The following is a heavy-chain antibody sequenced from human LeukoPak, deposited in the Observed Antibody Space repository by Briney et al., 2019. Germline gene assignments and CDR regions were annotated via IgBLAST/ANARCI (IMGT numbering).Heavy chain of an antibody. Sequence: GGSLRLSCVASGFTFSSYNMNWVRQAPGKGLEWVANIKQDGSEKYYVDSVKGRFTISRDNAKNSLYLQMNSLRAEDTAVYYCARDDFWSGFNPYYYGMDVWGQGTTVTVSS. J-gene: IGHJ6*02. D-gene: IGHD3-3*01. CDR3: ARDDFWSGFNPYYYGMDV. V-gene: IGHV3-7*01. CDR1: GFTFSSYN. CDR2: IKQDGSEK.